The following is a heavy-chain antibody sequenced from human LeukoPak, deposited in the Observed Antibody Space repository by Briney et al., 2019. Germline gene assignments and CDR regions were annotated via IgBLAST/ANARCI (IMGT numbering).Heavy chain of an antibody. CDR2: ISGSGGST. D-gene: IGHD5-18*01. Sequence: GASLRLSCAASGFTFSSYAMSWVRQAPGKGLEWVSAISGSGGSTYYADSVKGRFTISRDNSKNTLYLQVNSLRAEDTAVYYCAKVGDTAMVTEGVDFDYWGQGTLVTVSS. V-gene: IGHV3-23*01. CDR1: GFTFSSYA. J-gene: IGHJ4*02. CDR3: AKVGDTAMVTEGVDFDY.